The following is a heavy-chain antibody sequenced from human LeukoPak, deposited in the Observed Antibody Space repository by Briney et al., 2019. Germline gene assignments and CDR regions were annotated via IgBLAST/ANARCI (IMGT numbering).Heavy chain of an antibody. J-gene: IGHJ4*02. CDR1: GGSVSGYY. Sequence: SETLSLTCSVSGGSVSGYYWSWIRQPPGKGLEWIGYIYDSGSTNYNPSLKSRVTISLDTSKNQFSLKLSSVTAADTAVFYCARVSYYYDSSSYYMYYFDYWGQGTLVTVSS. V-gene: IGHV4-59*02. CDR3: ARVSYYYDSSSYYMYYFDY. CDR2: IYDSGST. D-gene: IGHD3-22*01.